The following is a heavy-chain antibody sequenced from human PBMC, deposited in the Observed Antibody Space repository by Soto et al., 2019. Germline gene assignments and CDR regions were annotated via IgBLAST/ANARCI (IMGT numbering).Heavy chain of an antibody. CDR2: IYYSGST. J-gene: IGHJ4*02. CDR1: GGAISSGDYY. Sequence: SETLSLTCTVSGGAISSGDYYWSWIRQPPGKGLEWIGYIYYSGSTYYNPSLKSRVTISVDTSKNQFSLKLSSVTAADTAVYYCASSNYDSPIPIYSWGQGTLVTVSS. CDR3: ASSNYDSPIPIYS. V-gene: IGHV4-30-4*01. D-gene: IGHD3-22*01.